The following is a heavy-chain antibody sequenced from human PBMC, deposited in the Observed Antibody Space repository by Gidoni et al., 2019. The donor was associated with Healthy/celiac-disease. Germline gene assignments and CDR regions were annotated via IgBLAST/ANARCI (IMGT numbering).Heavy chain of an antibody. CDR3: ASGITIFGVVDY. D-gene: IGHD3-3*01. CDR2: ISSSSSTI. J-gene: IGHJ4*02. V-gene: IGHV3-48*01. Sequence: EVQLVESGGGLVQPVGSLRLSCAASAFTFSSYSMNWVRQAPGKGLEWFSYISSSSSTIYYADSVKGRFTSSRDNAKNSLYLQMNSLRAEDTAVYYWASGITIFGVVDYWGQGTLVTVSS. CDR1: AFTFSSYS.